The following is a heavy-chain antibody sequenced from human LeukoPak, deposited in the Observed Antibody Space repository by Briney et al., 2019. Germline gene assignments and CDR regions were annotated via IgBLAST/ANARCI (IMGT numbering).Heavy chain of an antibody. CDR3: AQEAAPGHFDY. CDR1: GFTFSSYW. J-gene: IGHJ4*02. D-gene: IGHD6-13*01. CDR2: IKQDGSEK. Sequence: QSGGSLRLSCAASGFTFSSYWMSWVRLAPGKGLEWVANIKQDGSEKYYVDSVRGRFSISRDNSKNSLYLQMNSLRPEDTALYYCAQEAAPGHFDYWGQGTLVTVSS. V-gene: IGHV3-7*03.